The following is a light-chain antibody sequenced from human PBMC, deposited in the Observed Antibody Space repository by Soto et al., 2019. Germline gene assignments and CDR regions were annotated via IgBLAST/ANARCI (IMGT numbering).Light chain of an antibody. CDR3: QQYGTSPWT. CDR1: QSVNSDY. J-gene: IGKJ1*01. CDR2: IAS. V-gene: IGKV3-20*01. Sequence: EIVLTQSPGTLSLFPGERATLSCRATQSVNSDYLAWYQQKPGQAPRLLIYIASRRATGIPDRFSGSGSGTDFALTISRLEPEAYAVYYCQQYGTSPWTFGQGTKVEIK.